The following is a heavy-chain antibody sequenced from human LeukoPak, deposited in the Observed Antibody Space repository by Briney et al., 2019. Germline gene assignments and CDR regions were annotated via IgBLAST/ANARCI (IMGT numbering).Heavy chain of an antibody. V-gene: IGHV4-34*01. Sequence: PSETLSLTCAVCGGSFSGYYWTWIRQPPGKGLEWIGEINHSGSTNCNPSLKSRVTISVDTSKNQFSLKMTSVTAADTAVYYCAEGLGEGGFYYIRGNWGQGTLVTVSS. CDR3: AEGLGEGGFYYIRGN. J-gene: IGHJ4*02. CDR2: INHSGST. CDR1: GGSFSGYY. D-gene: IGHD3-16*01.